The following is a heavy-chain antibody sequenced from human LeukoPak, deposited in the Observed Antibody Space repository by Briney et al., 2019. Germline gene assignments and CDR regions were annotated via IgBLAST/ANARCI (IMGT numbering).Heavy chain of an antibody. CDR1: RFTFSDYY. J-gene: IGHJ4*02. D-gene: IGHD1-26*01. CDR2: ISSGGPYT. V-gene: IGHV3-11*03. Sequence: GGSLRLSCAASRFTFSDYYMSWIRPAPGKGREWISYISSGGPYTRYADSVKGRFTISRDNAKNSLSLQMNRLRAEDTAVYYCARVRGSYSVDYWGQGTLVTVSS. CDR3: ARVRGSYSVDY.